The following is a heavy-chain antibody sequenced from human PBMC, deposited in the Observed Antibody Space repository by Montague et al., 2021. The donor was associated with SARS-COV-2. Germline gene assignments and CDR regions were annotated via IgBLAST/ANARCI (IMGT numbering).Heavy chain of an antibody. D-gene: IGHD3-3*01. CDR2: IYYSGST. CDR3: ARAPVAHITIFGVVTSFDY. Sequence: SETLSLTCTVSGGSISSYYWSWIRQPPGKELEWIGYIYYSGSTNYNPSXXSRVTISVDTSKNQFSLKLSSATAADTAVYYCARAPVAHITIFGVVTSFDYWGQGTLVTVSS. CDR1: GGSISSYY. J-gene: IGHJ4*02. V-gene: IGHV4-59*01.